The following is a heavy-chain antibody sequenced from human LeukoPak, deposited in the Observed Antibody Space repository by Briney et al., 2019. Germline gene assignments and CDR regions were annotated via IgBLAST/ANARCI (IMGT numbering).Heavy chain of an antibody. CDR2: INTDGSST. D-gene: IGHD6-13*01. CDR3: ARGVRGIYAFDI. V-gene: IGHV3-74*01. Sequence: GGSLRLSCAASGFTFSSHWMHWVRQAPGKGLVWVSRINTDGSSTSYADSVKGRFTISRDNAKNTLYLQMNSLRAEDTAVYYCARGVRGIYAFDIWGQGTMVTVSS. CDR1: GFTFSSHW. J-gene: IGHJ3*02.